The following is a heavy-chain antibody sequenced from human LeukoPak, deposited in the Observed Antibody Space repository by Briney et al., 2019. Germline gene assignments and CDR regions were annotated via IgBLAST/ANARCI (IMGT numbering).Heavy chain of an antibody. Sequence: GGSLRLSCAASGFTFSSYAVHWVRQAPGKGLEYVSAISSNGGSTYYANSVKGRFTISRDNSKNTLYLQMGSLRAEDMAVYYCARVGFTYYYDSSPSGAFDIWGQGTMVTVSS. V-gene: IGHV3-64*01. D-gene: IGHD3-22*01. CDR3: ARVGFTYYYDSSPSGAFDI. CDR1: GFTFSSYA. CDR2: ISSNGGST. J-gene: IGHJ3*02.